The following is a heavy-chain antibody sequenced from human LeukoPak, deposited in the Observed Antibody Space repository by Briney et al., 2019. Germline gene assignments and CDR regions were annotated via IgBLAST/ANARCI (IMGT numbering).Heavy chain of an antibody. CDR2: INPNSGGT. Sequence: ASVKVSCKASGYTFTGYYMHWVRQAPGQGLEWMGWINPNSGGTNYAQKLQGRVSMTRGTSVSTAYMELSRLRSDDAAVYYCARDLNGDIDYWGQGTLVTVSS. J-gene: IGHJ4*02. CDR1: GYTFTGYY. V-gene: IGHV1-2*02. CDR3: ARDLNGDIDY. D-gene: IGHD7-27*01.